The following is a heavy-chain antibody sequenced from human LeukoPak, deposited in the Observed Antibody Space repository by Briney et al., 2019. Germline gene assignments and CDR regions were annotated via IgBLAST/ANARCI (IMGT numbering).Heavy chain of an antibody. CDR1: GGSISSGSYY. Sequence: PSETLSLTCTVPGGSISSGSYYWSWIRQPAGKGLEWIGRIYTSGSTNYNPSLKSRVTISVDTSKNQFSLKLSSVTAADTAVYYCARGRGYCSSTSCHVNYYYYYMDVWGKGTTVTVSS. CDR3: ARGRGYCSSTSCHVNYYYYYMDV. J-gene: IGHJ6*03. CDR2: IYTSGST. V-gene: IGHV4-61*02. D-gene: IGHD2-2*01.